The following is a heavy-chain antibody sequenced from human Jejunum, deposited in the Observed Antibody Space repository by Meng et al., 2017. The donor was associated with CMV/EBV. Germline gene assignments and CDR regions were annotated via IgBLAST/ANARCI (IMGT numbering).Heavy chain of an antibody. V-gene: IGHV4-61*02. CDR1: GDSMGSETYY. Sequence: QVQLQESGPGLVKPSQTLSLTCSVSGDSMGSETYYWSWIRQPAGKGPEWIGHIYTTGRTTYNPSLKTRVTISVDKSKNQFSLKLNSVTAADTAVYYCANSYGVRFDPWGPGTLVTVSS. D-gene: IGHD4-17*01. CDR2: IYTTGRT. CDR3: ANSYGVRFDP. J-gene: IGHJ5*02.